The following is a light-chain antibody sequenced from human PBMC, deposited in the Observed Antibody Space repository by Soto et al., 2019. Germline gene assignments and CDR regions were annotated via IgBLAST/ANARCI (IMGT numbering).Light chain of an antibody. V-gene: IGKV3-15*01. CDR1: QSVSSN. J-gene: IGKJ5*01. Sequence: EVVMTQSPATLSVSPGERATLSCRASQSVSSNLAWYQQKPGQAPRLLIYDASTRATDVPARFSGSGSWTEFTLTISSLQSEDFAVYYCQQYNNWPPITFGQGTRLEIK. CDR3: QQYNNWPPIT. CDR2: DAS.